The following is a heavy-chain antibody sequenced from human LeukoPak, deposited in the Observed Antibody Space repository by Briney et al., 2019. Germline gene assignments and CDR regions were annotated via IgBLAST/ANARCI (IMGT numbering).Heavy chain of an antibody. CDR1: TYMFNNYW. J-gene: IGHJ6*02. CDR3: ARGGGLDV. V-gene: IGHV3-7*03. CDR2: INHNGNVN. Sequence: PGESLRLSCAGSTYMFNNYWMNWARQAPGKGLEWVASINHNGNVNYYVDSVKGRFTISRDNAKNSLYLQMSNLRAEDTAVYFCARGGGLDVWGQGATVTVSS. D-gene: IGHD3-16*01.